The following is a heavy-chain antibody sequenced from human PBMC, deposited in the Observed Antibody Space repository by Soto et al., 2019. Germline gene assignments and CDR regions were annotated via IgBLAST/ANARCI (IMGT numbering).Heavy chain of an antibody. CDR2: ISSSSSAV. D-gene: IGHD3-10*01. J-gene: IGHJ4*02. CDR3: ARSSHGSGSYPVDY. CDR1: GFSFSSYS. Sequence: GGSLRLSCGASGFSFSSYSMNWVRQAPGKGLEWISYISSSSSAVYYADSVKGRFTISRDTAKNSLFLQMNSLRAEDTALYYCARSSHGSGSYPVDYWGQGTLVTVSS. V-gene: IGHV3-48*01.